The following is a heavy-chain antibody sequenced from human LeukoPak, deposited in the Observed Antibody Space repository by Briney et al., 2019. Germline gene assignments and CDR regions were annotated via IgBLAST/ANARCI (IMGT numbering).Heavy chain of an antibody. V-gene: IGHV1-2*02. D-gene: IGHD5-18*01. CDR2: IIPNSGGT. J-gene: IGHJ4*02. CDR3: ARGVYSHGYDY. CDR1: GYTFTDYY. Sequence: ASVKVSCKASGYTFTDYYIHWVRQAPGQGFEWMGWIIPNSGGTNYAQRFQGRVTMTRDTSISIVYMELTRLTSDDTAVYYCARGVYSHGYDYWGQGTLVTVSS.